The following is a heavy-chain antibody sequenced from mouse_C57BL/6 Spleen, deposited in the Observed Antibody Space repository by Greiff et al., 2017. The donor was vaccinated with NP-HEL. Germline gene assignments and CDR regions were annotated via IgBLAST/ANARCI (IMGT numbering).Heavy chain of an antibody. J-gene: IGHJ2*01. V-gene: IGHV1-61*01. Sequence: QVQLQQPGAELVRPGSSVKLSCKASGYTFTSYWMDWVKQRPGQGLEWIGNIYPSDSETHYNQKFKDKATLTVDKSSSTAYMQLSSLTSEDSAVYYCARWNSSGYFDYWGQVTTLTVSS. D-gene: IGHD3-2*02. CDR2: IYPSDSET. CDR3: ARWNSSGYFDY. CDR1: GYTFTSYW.